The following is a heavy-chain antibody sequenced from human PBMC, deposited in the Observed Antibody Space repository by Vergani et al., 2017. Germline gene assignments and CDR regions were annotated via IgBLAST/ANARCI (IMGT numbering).Heavy chain of an antibody. J-gene: IGHJ4*02. Sequence: QVQLQESGPGLVKPSQTLSLTCTVSGGSISSGSYYWSWIRQPAGKGLEWIGRIYTSGSTNYNPSLKSRVTISVDTSKNQFSLKLSSVTAADTAVYYCARGKGPRWVKIDYWGQGTLVTVSS. CDR1: GGSISSGSYY. CDR3: ARGKGPRWVKIDY. V-gene: IGHV4-61*02. D-gene: IGHD4-23*01. CDR2: IYTSGST.